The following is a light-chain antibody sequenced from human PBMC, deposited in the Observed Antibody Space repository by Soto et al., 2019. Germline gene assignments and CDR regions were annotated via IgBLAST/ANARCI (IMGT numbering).Light chain of an antibody. CDR3: QQAYSFPIT. Sequence: DIRMTQSPYAMSASVGDRVTITCRASQDIAAYLAWYQHKPGRAPELLIHAASSLQSGVPSRFSGSGSGTDFTLTINSLQPEDFATYYCQQAYSFPITFGQGTRLEIK. V-gene: IGKV1-12*01. CDR1: QDIAAY. CDR2: AAS. J-gene: IGKJ5*01.